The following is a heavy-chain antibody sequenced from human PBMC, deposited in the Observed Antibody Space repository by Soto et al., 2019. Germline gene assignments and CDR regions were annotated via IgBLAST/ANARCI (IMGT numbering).Heavy chain of an antibody. CDR3: ATYSGNYERYGVYYGMDV. CDR1: GFTFNNYG. CDR2: IWYDGSNR. J-gene: IGHJ6*02. D-gene: IGHD1-26*01. Sequence: PGGSLRLSCAASGFTFNNYGMHWVRQAPGKGLEWVALIWYDGSNREYADSVKGRFTISRDNSKNTLYLQMSSLRVEDTAVYYCATYSGNYERYGVYYGMDVWGQGTTVTVSS. V-gene: IGHV3-33*01.